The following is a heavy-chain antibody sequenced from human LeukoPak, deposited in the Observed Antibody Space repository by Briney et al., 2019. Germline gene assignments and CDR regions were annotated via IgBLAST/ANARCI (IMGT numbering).Heavy chain of an antibody. CDR2: ITRNYAII. Sequence: GGSLRLSCTASGFIFDDYAMHWVRRIPGKGLQWGSGITRNYAIIGYVDSVKGRFTISRDSDKNSLYLQMDSLRPDDTAIYYCARGDILTTRQLDSWGLGTLVTVSS. CDR3: ARGDILTTRQLDS. V-gene: IGHV3-9*01. D-gene: IGHD3-9*01. CDR1: GFIFDDYA. J-gene: IGHJ4*02.